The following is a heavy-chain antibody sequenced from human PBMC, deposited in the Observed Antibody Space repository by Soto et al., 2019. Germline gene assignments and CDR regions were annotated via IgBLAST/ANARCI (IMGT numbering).Heavy chain of an antibody. CDR1: GFTFSDYY. V-gene: IGHV3-11*06. CDR3: ARDSGYSSSHGSFGY. D-gene: IGHD6-6*01. Sequence: PGGSLRLSCAASGFTFSDYYMSWIRQAPGKGLEWVSYISSSSSYTNYADSVKGRFTISRDNAKNSLYLQMNSLRAEDTAVYYCARDSGYSSSHGSFGYWGQGTLVTFSS. J-gene: IGHJ4*02. CDR2: ISSSSSYT.